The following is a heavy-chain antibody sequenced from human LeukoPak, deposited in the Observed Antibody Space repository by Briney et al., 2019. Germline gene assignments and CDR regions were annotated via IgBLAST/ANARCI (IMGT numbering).Heavy chain of an antibody. CDR3: ARNWLAHFDY. CDR1: GGTFSSYA. D-gene: IGHD3-22*01. CDR2: ISAYNGNT. Sequence: GASVKVSCKASGGTFSSYAISWVRQAPGQGLEWMGWISAYNGNTNYAQKLQGRVTMTTDTSTSTAYMELRSLRSDDTAVYYCARNWLAHFDYWGQGTLVTVSS. J-gene: IGHJ4*02. V-gene: IGHV1-18*01.